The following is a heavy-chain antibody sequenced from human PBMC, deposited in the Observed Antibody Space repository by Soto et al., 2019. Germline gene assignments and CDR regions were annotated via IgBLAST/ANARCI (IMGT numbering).Heavy chain of an antibody. CDR2: IYPGDSDT. V-gene: IGHV5-51*01. CDR1: GYSFTSYW. J-gene: IGHJ6*02. D-gene: IGHD2-21*02. CDR3: AGHGAYCGGDCYLYYYGMDV. Sequence: GESLKISCKGSGYSFTSYWIGWVRQMPGKGLEWMGIIYPGDSDTRYSPSFQGQVTISADKSISTAYLQWSSLKASDTAMYYCAGHGAYCGGDCYLYYYGMDVWGQGTTVTV.